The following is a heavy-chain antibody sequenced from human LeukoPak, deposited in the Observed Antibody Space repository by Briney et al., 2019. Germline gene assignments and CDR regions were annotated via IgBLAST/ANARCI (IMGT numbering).Heavy chain of an antibody. J-gene: IGHJ4*02. V-gene: IGHV4-30-4*01. CDR1: GGSISSGDYY. D-gene: IGHD3-22*01. Sequence: PSETLSLTCTVSGGSISSGDYYWSWIRQPPGNGLEWIGYIYYSGSTYYNPSLKSRVTISVDTSKNQFSLKLSSVTAADTAVYYCASSPDYYDSSGYYYVVPLYYWGQGTLVTVSS. CDR3: ASSPDYYDSSGYYYVVPLYY. CDR2: IYYSGST.